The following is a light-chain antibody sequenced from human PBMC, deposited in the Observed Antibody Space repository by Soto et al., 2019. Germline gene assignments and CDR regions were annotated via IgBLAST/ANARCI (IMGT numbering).Light chain of an antibody. J-gene: IGKJ4*01. V-gene: IGKV3-20*01. CDR3: QQYGSSPPLT. CDR2: GAS. Sequence: EIVLTQSPATLSLSPGERATLSCRASQSVSSSYLAWYQHNPGQAPRLLIYGASSRATGIPDRFSGSGSGTDFTLTISSLEPEDFAVYYCQQYGSSPPLTFGGGTKVDIK. CDR1: QSVSSSY.